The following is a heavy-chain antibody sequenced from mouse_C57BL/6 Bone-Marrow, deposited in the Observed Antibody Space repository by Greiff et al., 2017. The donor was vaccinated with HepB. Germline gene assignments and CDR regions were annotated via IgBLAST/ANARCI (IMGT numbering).Heavy chain of an antibody. D-gene: IGHD1-1*01. V-gene: IGHV1-19*01. J-gene: IGHJ3*01. CDR3: AREGYYYGSSYSY. CDR2: INPYNGGT. Sequence: VQLQQSGPVLVKPGASVKMSCKASGYTFTDYYMNWVKQSHGKSLEWIGVINPYNGGTSYNQKFKGKATLTVDKSSSTAYMELNSLTSEDSAVYYRAREGYYYGSSYSYWGQGTLVTVSA. CDR1: GYTFTDYY.